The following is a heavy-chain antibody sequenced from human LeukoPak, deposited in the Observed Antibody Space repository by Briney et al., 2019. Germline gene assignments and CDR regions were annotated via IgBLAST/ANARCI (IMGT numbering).Heavy chain of an antibody. V-gene: IGHV3-74*01. CDR2: ISSDGTTT. CDR3: VRDRYGSYDY. CDR1: GFTYTSYW. J-gene: IGHJ4*02. D-gene: IGHD1-26*01. Sequence: GGSLRLSCAASGFTYTSYWMHWVRQAPGKGLVWVSHISSDGTTTACADSMKGRFTISRDNAKSTLYLQINSLRDEDTAVYYCVRDRYGSYDYWGQGTLVTVSS.